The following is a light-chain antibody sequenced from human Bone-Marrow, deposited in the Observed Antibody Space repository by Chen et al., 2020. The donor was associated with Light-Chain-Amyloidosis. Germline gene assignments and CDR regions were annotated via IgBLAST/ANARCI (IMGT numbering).Light chain of an antibody. V-gene: IGLV3-25*03. J-gene: IGLJ2*01. CDR2: RDT. Sequence: SYELTQPPSVSVSPGQTARITCSGDDLPTKYAYWYQQKPGQAPVLVIHRDTERPSGISERFPGSSSGTKATLTISGIQAEDEADYHCQSADSSGTYEVIFGGGTKLTVL. CDR3: QSADSSGTYEVI. CDR1: DLPTKY.